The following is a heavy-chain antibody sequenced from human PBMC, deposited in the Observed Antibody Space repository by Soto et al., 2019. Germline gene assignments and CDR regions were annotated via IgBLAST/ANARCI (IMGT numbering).Heavy chain of an antibody. V-gene: IGHV4-4*07. CDR3: ARDQGVAAAGITWFDP. J-gene: IGHJ5*02. Sequence: PXGTLSLTCTVSGASMNSYHWSWIRQPSGKGLEWIGHIHSSRSTNYNPSLKSRVTMSVDTSKNQFSLRLMSLTAADTAVYYCARDQGVAAAGITWFDPWGQGSLVTVSS. D-gene: IGHD6-13*01. CDR1: GASMNSYH. CDR2: IHSSRST.